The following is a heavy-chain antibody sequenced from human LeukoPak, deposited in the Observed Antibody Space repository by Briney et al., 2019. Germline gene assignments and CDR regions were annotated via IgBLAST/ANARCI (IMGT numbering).Heavy chain of an antibody. J-gene: IGHJ4*02. CDR1: GGSFSGYF. Sequence: SETLSLTCAVYGGSFSGYFWTWIRQSPGTGLEWIGEINHSGSTNYNPSLKSRVTISLDTSKNQFSLKLSSVTAADTAVYYCARNTTDYWGQGTLVTVSS. CDR3: ARNTTDY. D-gene: IGHD1-1*01. CDR2: INHSGST. V-gene: IGHV4-34*01.